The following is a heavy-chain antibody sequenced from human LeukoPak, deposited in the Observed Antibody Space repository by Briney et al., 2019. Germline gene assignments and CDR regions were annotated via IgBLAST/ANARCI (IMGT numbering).Heavy chain of an antibody. J-gene: IGHJ3*02. Sequence: GGSLRLSCAASGFTFSNYALNWVRQAPGKGLEWVSSISFGGDDTYYTDSVKGRFTISRDNSKSTLLSQMNSLRAEDTAVYYCAKDAISMNGIWDAFDIWGQGTMITVSS. CDR1: GFTFSNYA. V-gene: IGHV3-23*01. D-gene: IGHD3-22*01. CDR2: ISFGGDDT. CDR3: AKDAISMNGIWDAFDI.